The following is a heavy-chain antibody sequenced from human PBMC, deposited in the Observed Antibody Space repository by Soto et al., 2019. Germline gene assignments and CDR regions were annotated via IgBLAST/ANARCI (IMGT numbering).Heavy chain of an antibody. V-gene: IGHV5-51*01. CDR2: IYPGDSDT. Sequence: PGEYLKISCKGSGYSFSSYWINWVRQMPGKGLEWMGIIYPGDSDTRYSPSFQGQVTISADKSISTAYLQWRSLKASDTAMYYCARHHGSPGSYFGMDVRGQGTTVTVSS. J-gene: IGHJ6*02. CDR3: ARHHGSPGSYFGMDV. CDR1: GYSFSSYW. D-gene: IGHD6-13*01.